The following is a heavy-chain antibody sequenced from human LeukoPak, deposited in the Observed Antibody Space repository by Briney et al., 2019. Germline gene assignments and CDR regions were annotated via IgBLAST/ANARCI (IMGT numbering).Heavy chain of an antibody. Sequence: GGSLRLSCAASGFTSSKSWMNWVRQAPGKGLEWVANMNQDGSAKYYVDSVKGRFTISRDNTENSLFLQMNSLRADDTAIYYCARDPNHGAIDYWGQGTLVTVSS. V-gene: IGHV3-7*01. CDR2: MNQDGSAK. D-gene: IGHD3-10*01. CDR3: ARDPNHGAIDY. J-gene: IGHJ4*02. CDR1: GFTSSKSW.